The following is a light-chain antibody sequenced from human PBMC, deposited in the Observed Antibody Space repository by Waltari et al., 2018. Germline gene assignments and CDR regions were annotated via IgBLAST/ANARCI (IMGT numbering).Light chain of an antibody. CDR2: WAA. V-gene: IGKV4-1*01. CDR3: QQYYGTPLWT. CDR1: QSVLYSSNNKHY. J-gene: IGKJ1*01. Sequence: IVMTQSPNSLAVSLGERATIHCKSSQSVLYSSNNKHYLAWYQQKPGQPPKLLIYWAATRESGVPDRFSGSGSGTDFTLTISSLQAEDVAVYYCQQYYGTPLWTFGQGTKVEIK.